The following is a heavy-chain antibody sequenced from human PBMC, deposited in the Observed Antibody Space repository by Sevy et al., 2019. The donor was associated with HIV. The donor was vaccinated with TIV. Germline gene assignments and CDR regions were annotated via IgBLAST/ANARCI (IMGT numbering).Heavy chain of an antibody. J-gene: IGHJ4*02. V-gene: IGHV3-30*04. CDR2: ISYDGSNK. CDR1: GFTFSNYA. Sequence: GGSLRLSCAASGFTFSNYAMHWVRQAPGKGLERVAVISYDGSNKYYADSVKGRFTISRDNSKNTLYLQMNSLRAEDTAVYYCARVDEQRWLRLYYFDYWRQGTLVTVSS. CDR3: ARVDEQRWLRLYYFDY. D-gene: IGHD5-12*01.